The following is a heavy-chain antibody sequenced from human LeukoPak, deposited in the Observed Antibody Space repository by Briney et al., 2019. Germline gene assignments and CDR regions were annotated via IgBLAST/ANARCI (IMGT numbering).Heavy chain of an antibody. CDR2: INPKSGGT. V-gene: IGHV1-2*02. Sequence: ASVKVSCRTSGYTFSNYYMHWVRQAPGQGPEWMGWINPKSGGTDYAQKFQGRVTMTRDTSISTAYMELSRLRSDDTAVYYCARYRCKTTSGCEDTDAFDMWGQGTMVTVSS. D-gene: IGHD2/OR15-2a*01. CDR1: GYTFSNYY. CDR3: ARYRCKTTSGCEDTDAFDM. J-gene: IGHJ3*02.